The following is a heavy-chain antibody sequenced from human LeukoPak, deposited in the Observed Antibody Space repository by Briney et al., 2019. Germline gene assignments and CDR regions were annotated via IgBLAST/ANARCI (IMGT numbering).Heavy chain of an antibody. V-gene: IGHV4-59*12. CDR2: VVTPTT. J-gene: IGHJ4*02. CDR3: ARDTTVASGMQF. Sequence: PSETLSLTCTVSGGSISTYSWTWVRQSPGKGLEWIGSVVTPTTHSTPALRSRVAISVHTSTNQLSLRLESVTTADTAVYYCARDTTVASGMQFWGQGALVTVSS. D-gene: IGHD6-19*01. CDR1: GGSISTYS.